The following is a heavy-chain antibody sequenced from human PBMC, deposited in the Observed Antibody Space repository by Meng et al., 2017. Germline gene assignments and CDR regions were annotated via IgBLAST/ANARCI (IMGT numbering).Heavy chain of an antibody. CDR1: GFTFSNAW. CDR3: ARHLSSGWYDRGAFGI. J-gene: IGHJ3*02. Sequence: GESLKISCAASGFTFSNAWMSWVRQAPGKGLEWMGIIYPGDSDTRYSPSFQGQVTISADKSISTAYLQWSSLKASDTAMYYCARHLSSGWYDRGAFGIWGQGTMVTVSS. CDR2: IYPGDSDT. D-gene: IGHD6-19*01. V-gene: IGHV5-51*01.